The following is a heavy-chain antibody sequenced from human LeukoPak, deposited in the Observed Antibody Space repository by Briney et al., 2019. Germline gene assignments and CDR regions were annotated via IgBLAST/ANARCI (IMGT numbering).Heavy chain of an antibody. Sequence: ASVKVSCKASGYTFTSYDINWVRQATGQGLEWMGWMNPNSANTGYAQKFQGRVTMTRNTSISTAYMELSSLRSEDTAVYYCATTRHYYDSSGYDYWGQGTLVTVSS. CDR1: GYTFTSYD. D-gene: IGHD3-22*01. V-gene: IGHV1-8*01. CDR2: MNPNSANT. CDR3: ATTRHYYDSSGYDY. J-gene: IGHJ4*02.